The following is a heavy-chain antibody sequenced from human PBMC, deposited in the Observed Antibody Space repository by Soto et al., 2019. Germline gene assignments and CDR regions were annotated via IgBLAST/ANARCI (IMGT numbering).Heavy chain of an antibody. CDR2: MNPNSGNT. CDR1: GYTFTSYD. D-gene: IGHD3-10*01. V-gene: IGHV1-8*01. CDR3: ARALTNYYATIDAFDI. J-gene: IGHJ3*02. Sequence: GXSVKVSCKDSGYTFTSYDINWVRQATGQGLEWMGWMNPNSGNTGYAQKFQGRVTMTRNTSISTAYMELSSLRSEDTAVYYCARALTNYYATIDAFDIWGQGTMVTVSS.